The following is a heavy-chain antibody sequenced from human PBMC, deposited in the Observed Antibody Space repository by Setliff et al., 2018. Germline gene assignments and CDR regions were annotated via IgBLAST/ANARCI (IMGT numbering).Heavy chain of an antibody. D-gene: IGHD5-12*01. CDR1: GYTFTGYY. CDR2: INPNSGGT. Sequence: GASVKVSRKASGYTFTGYYMHWVRQAPGQGLEWMGWINPNSGGTNYAQKFQGWVTMTRDTSISTAYMELSRLRSDDTAVYYCAREAVHDSGYDGALDYWGQGTLVTVSS. CDR3: AREAVHDSGYDGALDY. J-gene: IGHJ4*02. V-gene: IGHV1-2*04.